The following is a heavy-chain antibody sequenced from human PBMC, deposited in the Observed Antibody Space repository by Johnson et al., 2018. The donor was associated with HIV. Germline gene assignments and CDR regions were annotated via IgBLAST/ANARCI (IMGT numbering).Heavy chain of an antibody. J-gene: IGHJ3*02. D-gene: IGHD1-1*01. CDR2: MTNDGSNK. V-gene: IGHV3-74*02. Sequence: EQLVESGGGLVQPGGSLRLSCAASGFTLSSYWIHWVRQAPGKGLVWVSRMTNDGSNKYYADSVKGRFTISRDNSKNTLYIQMNSLRAEDTAVYYCARDYGNDEVPDAFEIWGQGTMVTVSS. CDR3: ARDYGNDEVPDAFEI. CDR1: GFTLSSYW.